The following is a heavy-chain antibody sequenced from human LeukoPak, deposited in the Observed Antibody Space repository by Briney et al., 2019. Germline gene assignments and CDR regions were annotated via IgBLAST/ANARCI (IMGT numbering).Heavy chain of an antibody. CDR2: IIPIFGTA. D-gene: IGHD2-2*01. J-gene: IGHJ3*02. V-gene: IGHV1-69*05. CDR1: GGTFSSYA. CDR3: ARDLASVIVVVPAGLAFDI. Sequence: GASVKVSCKASGGTFSSYAISWVRQAPGQGLEWMGRIIPIFGTANYAQKFQGRVTITTDESTSTAYMELSSLRSEDTAVYYCARDLASVIVVVPAGLAFDIWGHGTMVTVSS.